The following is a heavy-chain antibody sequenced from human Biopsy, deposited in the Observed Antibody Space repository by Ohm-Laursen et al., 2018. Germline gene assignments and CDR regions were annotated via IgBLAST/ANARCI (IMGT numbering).Heavy chain of an antibody. V-gene: IGHV4-4*07. CDR3: ARDLPSSYYYAMDV. J-gene: IGHJ6*02. Sequence: TLSLTCAVSGASITSYYWSWIRQPAGKGLEWIGHTYKGGNTNHNPSLKSRVSMSVDTSKNQLSLTLRSVTASDTAVYYCARDLPSSYYYAMDVWGQGTTVTVSS. CDR2: TYKGGNT. CDR1: GASITSYY.